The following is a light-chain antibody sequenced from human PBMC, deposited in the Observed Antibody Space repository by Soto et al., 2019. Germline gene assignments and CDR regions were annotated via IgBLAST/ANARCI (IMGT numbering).Light chain of an antibody. CDR2: GND. Sequence: QSVLTQPPSVSGAPGQRVTISCTWTSSNIGAGYEVHWYHQLPGTAPQFLVSGNDNRPSGVPDRLSASKSGTSGSLAITGLQAEDEGHYYCQSYDRGLTAYVFGTGTKVTVL. V-gene: IGLV1-40*01. CDR3: QSYDRGLTAYV. J-gene: IGLJ1*01. CDR1: SSNIGAGYE.